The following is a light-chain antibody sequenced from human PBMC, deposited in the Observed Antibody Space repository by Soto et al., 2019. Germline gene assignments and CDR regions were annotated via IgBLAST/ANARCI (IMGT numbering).Light chain of an antibody. V-gene: IGLV2-14*01. Sequence: QSVLTQPASVSGSPGQSITISCTGTSSDVGGYNYVSWYQHHPGKAPKLMIYEVSNRPSGVSYRFSGSKSGNTASLTISGLQADDDADYYCNSYTGSGIVFGTGTKVTVL. J-gene: IGLJ1*01. CDR1: SSDVGGYNY. CDR2: EVS. CDR3: NSYTGSGIV.